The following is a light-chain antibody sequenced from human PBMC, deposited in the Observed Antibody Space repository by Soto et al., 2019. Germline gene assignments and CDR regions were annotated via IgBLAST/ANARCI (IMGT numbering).Light chain of an antibody. CDR3: TSYGGRDNLI. CDR1: SSDIGTYNF. CDR2: EVN. J-gene: IGLJ2*01. Sequence: QSALTQPRSVSGSPGQSVTFSCIGTSSDIGTYNFVSWYQQYPGKAPKLIISEVNKRPSGVPNRFSGSKSGNTASLTVSGLQAEDEADYYCTSYGGRDNLIFGGGTKLTVL. V-gene: IGLV2-11*01.